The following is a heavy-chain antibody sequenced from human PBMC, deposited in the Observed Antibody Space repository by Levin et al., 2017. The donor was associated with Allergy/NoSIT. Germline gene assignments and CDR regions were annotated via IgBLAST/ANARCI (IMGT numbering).Heavy chain of an antibody. Sequence: GRDWGRQAPGKGLEWLAVIWSDGSKQFYSDSVRGRFTISRDNSKNTLFLQMNSLSAEDTAVYYCARDRRFTTTGWFYFDSWGQGTLVTVSS. CDR2: IWSDGSKQ. CDR3: ARDRRFTTTGWFYFDS. D-gene: IGHD6-19*01. V-gene: IGHV3-33*01. J-gene: IGHJ4*02. CDR1: G.